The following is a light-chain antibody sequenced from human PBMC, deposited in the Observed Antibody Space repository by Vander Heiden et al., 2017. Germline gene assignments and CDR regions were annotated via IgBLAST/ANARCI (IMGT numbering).Light chain of an antibody. J-gene: IGKJ1*01. CDR2: AAS. Sequence: IQMTQSPSSLSASVADRVTITCRASQGIGDDLGWYQHKPGKAPKRLIYAASTLQGGVPSRFSGSGSGTEFTLTISSLQPEDFATYFCLQHHSFPWTFGQGTRVEIK. CDR3: LQHHSFPWT. CDR1: QGIGDD. V-gene: IGKV1-17*01.